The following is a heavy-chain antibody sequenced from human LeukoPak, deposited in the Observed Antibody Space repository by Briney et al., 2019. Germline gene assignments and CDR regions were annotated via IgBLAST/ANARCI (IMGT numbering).Heavy chain of an antibody. CDR1: GFTFSSHA. V-gene: IGHV3-7*01. CDR3: ARHIDWKFDY. CDR2: IKQDGSEE. J-gene: IGHJ4*02. Sequence: GGSLRLSCTASGFTFSSHAMTWVRQAPGKGLEWVANIKQDGSEEYYVDSVKGRFTIFKDNAKNSLYLQMNSLRAEDTAVYYCARHIDWKFDYWGQGTLVTVSS. D-gene: IGHD1-1*01.